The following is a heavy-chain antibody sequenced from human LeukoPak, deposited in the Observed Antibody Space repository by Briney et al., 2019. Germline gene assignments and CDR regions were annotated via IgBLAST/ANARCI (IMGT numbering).Heavy chain of an antibody. Sequence: ASVKVSCKASGYTFTSYGISWVRQAPGQGLEWMGWISAYNGNTNYAQKLQGRVTMTTDTSTSTAYMELRSLRSDDTAVYHCARETCSSTSCYAIDDYGMDVWGQGTTVTVSS. D-gene: IGHD2-2*01. J-gene: IGHJ6*02. V-gene: IGHV1-18*01. CDR3: ARETCSSTSCYAIDDYGMDV. CDR2: ISAYNGNT. CDR1: GYTFTSYG.